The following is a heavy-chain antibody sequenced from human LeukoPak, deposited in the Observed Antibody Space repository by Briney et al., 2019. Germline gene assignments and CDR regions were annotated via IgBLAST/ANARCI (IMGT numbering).Heavy chain of an antibody. V-gene: IGHV3-30*02. CDR1: GFTFSRTG. Sequence: PGGSLRLSCAASGFTFSRTGMHWVRQAPGKGLEWVAFIRYDTGNKYYADSVRGRFTISRDNSKNRLYLQLNSLRAEDTAVYYCAKDRVDDPNYYYAMSVWGRGTTVTVSS. CDR2: IRYDTGNK. J-gene: IGHJ6*02. CDR3: AKDRVDDPNYYYAMSV. D-gene: IGHD1-1*01.